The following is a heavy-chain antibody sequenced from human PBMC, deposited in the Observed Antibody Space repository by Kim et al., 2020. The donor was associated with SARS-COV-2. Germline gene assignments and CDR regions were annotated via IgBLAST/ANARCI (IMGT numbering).Heavy chain of an antibody. Sequence: SETLSLTCTVSGGSISSYYWSWIRQPPGKGLEWIGYIYYSGSTNYNPSLKSRVTISVDTSKNQFSLKLSSVTAADTAVYYCARGGRPFYDSSGYYDYWGQGTLVTVSS. J-gene: IGHJ4*02. V-gene: IGHV4-59*13. CDR2: IYYSGST. D-gene: IGHD3-22*01. CDR3: ARGGRPFYDSSGYYDY. CDR1: GGSISSYY.